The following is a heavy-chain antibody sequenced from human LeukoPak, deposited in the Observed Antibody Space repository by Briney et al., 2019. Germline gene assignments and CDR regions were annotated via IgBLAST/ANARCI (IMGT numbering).Heavy chain of an antibody. D-gene: IGHD2-21*02. J-gene: IGHJ4*02. Sequence: SDTLSLTCTVSGGSISSYYWSWIRQPPGKGLEWLGYIYYSGSTNYNPSLKSRVTISLDTSKNQFSLKLSSVTAADTAVYYCARAPGPYCGGDCQGPFGYWGQGTLVTVSS. CDR2: IYYSGST. CDR1: GGSISSYY. V-gene: IGHV4-59*07. CDR3: ARAPGPYCGGDCQGPFGY.